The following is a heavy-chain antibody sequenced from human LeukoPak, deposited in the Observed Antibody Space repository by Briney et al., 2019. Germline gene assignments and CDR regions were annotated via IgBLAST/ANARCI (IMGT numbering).Heavy chain of an antibody. J-gene: IGHJ4*02. V-gene: IGHV3-74*01. D-gene: IGHD3-10*01. CDR1: GLTFSNSW. Sequence: GGSLRLSCAASGLTFSNSWMHWVRHAPGKGVVWVSRINTDGSVTTYADSVRGPFTISRDNAKNTLYLQMNSLRAEDSALYYCANSYSPPHYWGQGILVTASS. CDR3: ANSYSPPHY. CDR2: INTDGSVT.